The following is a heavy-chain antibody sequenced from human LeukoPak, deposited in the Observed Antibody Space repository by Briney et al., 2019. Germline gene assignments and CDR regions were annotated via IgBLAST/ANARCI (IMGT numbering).Heavy chain of an antibody. Sequence: KSGGSLRLSCAASGFTFSDYYMSWIRQAPGKGLEWVSFISGSGGAIYYAGSVKGRFIISRDNAKKSLFLQMDSLRAEDTAVYYCARGKEPDIAAAGTNLFDYWGQGTLVTVSS. V-gene: IGHV3-11*04. J-gene: IGHJ4*02. CDR1: GFTFSDYY. CDR3: ARGKEPDIAAAGTNLFDY. CDR2: ISGSGGAI. D-gene: IGHD6-13*01.